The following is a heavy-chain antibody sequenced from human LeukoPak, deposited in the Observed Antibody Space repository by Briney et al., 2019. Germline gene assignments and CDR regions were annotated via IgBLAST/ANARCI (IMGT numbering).Heavy chain of an antibody. J-gene: IGHJ5*02. CDR2: IYSGGST. Sequence: GGSLRLSCAASGFIFDNYAMTWVRQAPGKGLEWVSVIYSGGSTYYADFVKGRFTISRDKFKNTVYLQMNSLRFEDTAMYYCARNWFDPWGQGTLVTVSS. CDR3: ARNWFDP. CDR1: GFIFDNYA. V-gene: IGHV3-53*05.